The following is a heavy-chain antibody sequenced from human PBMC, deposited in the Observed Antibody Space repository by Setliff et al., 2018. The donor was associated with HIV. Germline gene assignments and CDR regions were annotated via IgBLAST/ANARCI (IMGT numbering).Heavy chain of an antibody. Sequence: LRLSCEASGFTFSASPIHWVRQAPGKGLEWAAVISYVGRNKFYIDSVKGRFTLSRDNSKNTVYLQMNSLRPEDTGVYYCVRDGKIGARLDYWGPGTQVTVSS. CDR1: GFTFSASP. J-gene: IGHJ4*02. CDR2: ISYVGRNK. D-gene: IGHD6-6*01. CDR3: VRDGKIGARLDY. V-gene: IGHV3-30*04.